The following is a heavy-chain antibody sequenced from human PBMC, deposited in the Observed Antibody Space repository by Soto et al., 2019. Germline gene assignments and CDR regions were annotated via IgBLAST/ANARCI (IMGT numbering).Heavy chain of an antibody. V-gene: IGHV5-10-1*01. CDR3: AGVAGGGSASGDCES. J-gene: IGHJ3*01. CDR2: IDPSDSYT. Sequence: GESLKISCKGSGYSFTSYWISWVRQMPGKGLEWMGRIDPSDSYTNYSPSFQGHVTISADTSISTACLQWSSPKASDTAMYYCAGVAGGGSASGDCESWGQGRMVTV. D-gene: IGHD2-15*01. CDR1: GYSFTSYW.